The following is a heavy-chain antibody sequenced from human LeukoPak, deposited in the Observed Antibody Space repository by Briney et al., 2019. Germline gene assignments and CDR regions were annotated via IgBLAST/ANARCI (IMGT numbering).Heavy chain of an antibody. D-gene: IGHD3-16*01. CDR1: GGSFSGYY. Sequence: PSETLSLTCAVYGGSFSGYYWSWIRQPPGKGLEWIGEINHSGSTNYNPSLKSRVTISVDTSKNQFSLKLSSVTAADTAVYYCATNLQGVDYWGQGTLVTVSS. CDR3: ATNLQGVDY. CDR2: INHSGST. V-gene: IGHV4-34*01. J-gene: IGHJ4*02.